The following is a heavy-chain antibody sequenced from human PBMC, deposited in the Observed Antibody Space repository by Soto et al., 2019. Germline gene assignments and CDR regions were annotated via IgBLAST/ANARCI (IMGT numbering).Heavy chain of an antibody. CDR2: ISSSSSTI. Sequence: EVQLVESGGGLVQPGGSLRLSCAASGFTFSSYSMNWVRQAPGKGLEWVSYISSSSSTIYYADSVKGRFTISRDNAKNSLYLQMNSLRAEDTAVYYCARERVSSGLYKARGRYFDYWGQGTLVTVSS. CDR1: GFTFSSYS. CDR3: ARERVSSGLYKARGRYFDY. D-gene: IGHD6-19*01. V-gene: IGHV3-48*01. J-gene: IGHJ4*02.